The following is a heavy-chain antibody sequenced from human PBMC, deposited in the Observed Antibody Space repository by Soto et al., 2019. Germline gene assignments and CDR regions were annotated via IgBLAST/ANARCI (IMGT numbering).Heavy chain of an antibody. CDR2: INTYHGNT. D-gene: IGHD6-13*01. Sequence: QVQLVQSGAELKKPGASVKVSCKASGYTFTNYGISWVRQAPGQGLEWMGWINTYHGNTKYAQKLQGRVTMTKDTSTSTAYMERTSLRSDDTAVYYCARSPWYSASWGYFYFGMKIWGQGTTVIVSS. V-gene: IGHV1-18*01. CDR3: ARSPWYSASWGYFYFGMKI. J-gene: IGHJ6*02. CDR1: GYTFTNYG.